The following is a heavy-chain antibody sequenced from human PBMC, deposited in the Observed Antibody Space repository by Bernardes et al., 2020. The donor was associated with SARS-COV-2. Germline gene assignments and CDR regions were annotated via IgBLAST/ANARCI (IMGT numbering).Heavy chain of an antibody. Sequence: GSLRLSCSVSGFTFSSFAMYWVRQAPGKGLEDVSAISFNGDTTYYADSVKGRFTISRDNSKNTLYLQMSSLRTEDTAVYYCVKDGRSAYNWFDPWGHGTLVTVSS. CDR3: VKDGRSAYNWFDP. J-gene: IGHJ5*02. CDR1: GFTFSSFA. CDR2: ISFNGDTT. D-gene: IGHD3-3*01. V-gene: IGHV3-64D*08.